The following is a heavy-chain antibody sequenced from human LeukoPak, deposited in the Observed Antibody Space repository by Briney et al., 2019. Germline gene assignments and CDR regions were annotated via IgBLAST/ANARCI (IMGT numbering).Heavy chain of an antibody. CDR2: IYYSGST. CDR1: GGSISSSSYY. Sequence: SETLSLTCTVSGGSISSSSYYWGWIRQPPGKGLEWIGSIYYSGSTYYNPSLKSRVTISVDTSKNQFSLKLSSVTAADTAVYYCARKLKDGINWFDPWGQGTLVTVSS. V-gene: IGHV4-39*07. CDR3: ARKLKDGINWFDP. J-gene: IGHJ5*02. D-gene: IGHD1-26*01.